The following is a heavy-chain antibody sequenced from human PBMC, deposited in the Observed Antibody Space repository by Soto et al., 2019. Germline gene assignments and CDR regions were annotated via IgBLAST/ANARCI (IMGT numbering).Heavy chain of an antibody. CDR3: ARDHPNRNYGTCFDY. CDR1: GFTFSSYA. Sequence: GGSLRLSCAASGFTFSSYAMNWVRQAPGKGLEWVSYISSSGINIHYADSVKGRFTISRDNAKNSLYLQMNSLRAEDTAVYYCARDHPNRNYGTCFDYWGQGTLVTVSS. V-gene: IGHV3-48*03. J-gene: IGHJ4*02. D-gene: IGHD1-7*01. CDR2: ISSSGINI.